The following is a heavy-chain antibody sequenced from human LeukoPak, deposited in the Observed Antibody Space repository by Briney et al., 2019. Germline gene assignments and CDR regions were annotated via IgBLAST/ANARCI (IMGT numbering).Heavy chain of an antibody. J-gene: IGHJ5*02. CDR1: GYTFTGYY. D-gene: IGHD6-13*01. CDR3: ARDDGIAAAGSYSA. V-gene: IGHV1-2*02. CDR2: INPNSGGT. Sequence: ASVKVSCKASGYTFTGYYMHWVRQAPGQGLEWMGWINPNSGGTNYAQKFQGRVTMTTDTSTSTAYMELRSLRSDDTAVYYCARDDGIAAAGSYSAWGQGTLVTVSS.